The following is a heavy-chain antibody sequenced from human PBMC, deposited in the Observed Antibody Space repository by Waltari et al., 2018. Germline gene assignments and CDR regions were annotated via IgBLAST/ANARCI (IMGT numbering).Heavy chain of an antibody. CDR2: MKSKTDGGTA. CDR3: ATYNDRDAFNF. CDR1: GFSFSKDW. Sequence: EVQLVESGGGLVEPGGSLRLSCVGSGFSFSKDWMSWVRQAPEKGLEWVGRMKSKTDGGTADYAAPVKGRFTISRDDSKDTLYLQMNSLKSEDTAVYFCATYNDRDAFNFWGQGTMVTVSS. J-gene: IGHJ3*01. D-gene: IGHD3-3*01. V-gene: IGHV3-15*01.